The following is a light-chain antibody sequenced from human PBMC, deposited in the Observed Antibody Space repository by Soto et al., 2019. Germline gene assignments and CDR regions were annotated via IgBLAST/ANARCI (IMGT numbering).Light chain of an antibody. J-gene: IGKJ1*01. CDR1: QSVSSSY. CDR3: QQYGSSPRT. Sequence: EMVLTQSPGTRSLSPGERATLSCRASQSVSSSYLAWYQQKPGQAPRLLIYGASSRATGIPDRFSGSGSGTDFTLTISRLEPEDFAVYYCQQYGSSPRTFGQGTKVHIK. CDR2: GAS. V-gene: IGKV3-20*01.